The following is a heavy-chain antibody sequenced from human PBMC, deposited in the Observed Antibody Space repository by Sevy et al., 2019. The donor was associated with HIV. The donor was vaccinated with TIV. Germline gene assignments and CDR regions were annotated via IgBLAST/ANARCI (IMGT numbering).Heavy chain of an antibody. V-gene: IGHV4-31*03. J-gene: IGHJ6*02. CDR2: IYYSGST. CDR3: ARVDLYYYYYGMDV. Sequence: SETLSLTCTVSGGSISSGGYYWSWIRQHPGKGLEWIGYIYYSGSTYYNPSLKSRVTISVDTSKNQFSLKLSSVTAADTPVYYCARVDLYYYYYGMDVWGQGTTVTVSS. CDR1: GGSISSGGYY.